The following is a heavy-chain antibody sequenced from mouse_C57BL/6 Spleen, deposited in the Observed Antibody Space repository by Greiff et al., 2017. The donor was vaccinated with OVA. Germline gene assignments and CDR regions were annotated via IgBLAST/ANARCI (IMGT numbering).Heavy chain of an antibody. V-gene: IGHV5-16*01. D-gene: IGHD1-1*01. CDR3: ARVTTDYFDY. CDR1: GFTFSDYY. CDR2: INYDGSST. J-gene: IGHJ2*01. Sequence: EVQLVESEGGLVQPGSSMKLSCTASGFTFSDYYMAWVRQVPEKGLEWVANINYDGSSTYYLDSLKSRFIISRDNAKNILYLQMSSLKSEDTATYYCARVTTDYFDYWGQGTTLTVSS.